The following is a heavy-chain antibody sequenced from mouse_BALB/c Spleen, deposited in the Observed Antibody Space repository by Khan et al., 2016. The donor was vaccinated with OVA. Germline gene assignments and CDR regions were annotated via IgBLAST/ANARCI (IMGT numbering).Heavy chain of an antibody. J-gene: IGHJ2*01. V-gene: IGHV1S81*02. D-gene: IGHD1-1*01. Sequence: QVQLQQPGAELVKAGASVKMSCKASGYTFTSYWMHWVKQRLGQGLEWFAETNPTNGRTYYNEKFKSKATLTVDTSSSTAYMLLSGPTFEDSAVDYCARIKKIVATYVDYWGQGTTLTVSS. CDR3: ARIKKIVATYVDY. CDR2: TNPTNGRT. CDR1: GYTFTSYW.